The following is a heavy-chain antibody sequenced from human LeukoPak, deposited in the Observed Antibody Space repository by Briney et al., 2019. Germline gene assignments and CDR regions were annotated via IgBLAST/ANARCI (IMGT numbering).Heavy chain of an antibody. CDR2: ISASGGNT. CDR3: AKALPGHTTRWPIDY. Sequence: PGGSLRLSCAASGFTFSSYAMSWVRQAPGKGLEWVSGISASGGNTYYADSVKGRFTISRDNSKSTLYVQMNSLRADDTAVYYCAKALPGHTTRWPIDYWGQGILVTVSS. V-gene: IGHV3-23*01. J-gene: IGHJ4*02. CDR1: GFTFSSYA. D-gene: IGHD1-14*01.